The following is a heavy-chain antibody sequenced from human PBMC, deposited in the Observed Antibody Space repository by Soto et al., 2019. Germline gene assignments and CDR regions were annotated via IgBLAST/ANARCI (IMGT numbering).Heavy chain of an antibody. CDR1: GGSISSSSYY. CDR3: ARQQYCGSSTCYDSLYYQYMDV. V-gene: IGHV4-39*01. Sequence: SETLSLTCTVSGGSISSSSYYWGWIRQPPGKGLEWIGSIYYSGSTYYNPSLKSRVTISVDTSKNQFSLKLSSVTAADTTVYYCARQQYCGSSTCYDSLYYQYMDVWGKGTMVTVSS. CDR2: IYYSGST. D-gene: IGHD2-2*01. J-gene: IGHJ6*03.